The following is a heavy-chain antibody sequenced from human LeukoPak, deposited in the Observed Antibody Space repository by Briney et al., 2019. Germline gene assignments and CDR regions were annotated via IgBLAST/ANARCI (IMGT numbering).Heavy chain of an antibody. CDR1: GFTLSNYW. CDR3: ARDDSSGPDAFDI. V-gene: IGHV3-74*01. J-gene: IGHJ3*02. CDR2: IKSDGSST. D-gene: IGHD6-19*01. Sequence: GGSLRLSCAASGFTLSNYWMHWVRQAPGKGLVWVSRIKSDGSSTSYADSVKGRFTISRDNAKNTLYLQMNSLRAEGTAVYYCARDDSSGPDAFDIWGQGTMVTVSS.